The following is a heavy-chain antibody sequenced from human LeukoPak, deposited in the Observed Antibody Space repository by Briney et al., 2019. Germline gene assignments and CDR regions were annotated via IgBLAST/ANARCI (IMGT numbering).Heavy chain of an antibody. CDR1: GGSISSGSYY. Sequence: PSQTLSLTCTVSGGSISSGSYYWSWIRQPAGKGLEWIGHIYISGSTNYNPSLKSRVTVSIDTSKNQFSLRLTSVTAADTAVYYCARDTYGSGTAAHFDYWGQGTLVTVSS. D-gene: IGHD6-25*01. CDR3: ARDTYGSGTAAHFDY. J-gene: IGHJ4*02. V-gene: IGHV4-61*09. CDR2: IYISGST.